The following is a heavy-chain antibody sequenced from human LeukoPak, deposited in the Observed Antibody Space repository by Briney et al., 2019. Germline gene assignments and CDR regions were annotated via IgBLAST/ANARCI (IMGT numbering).Heavy chain of an antibody. J-gene: IGHJ3*02. CDR2: IGTAGDT. V-gene: IGHV3-13*04. Sequence: GGSSRLSCAASGFTFSSYDMHWVRQATGKGLEWVSAIGTAGDTYYPGSVKGRFTISRENAKNSLYLQMNSLRAGDTAVYYCARVSYGSGSYYAFDIWGQGTMVTVSS. CDR3: ARVSYGSGSYYAFDI. CDR1: GFTFSSYD. D-gene: IGHD3-10*01.